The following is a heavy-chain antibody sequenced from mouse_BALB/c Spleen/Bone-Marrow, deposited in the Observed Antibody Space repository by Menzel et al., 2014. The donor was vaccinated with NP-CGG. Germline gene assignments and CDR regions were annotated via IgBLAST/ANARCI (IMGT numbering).Heavy chain of an antibody. CDR3: ARGDGNYPFYAMDY. D-gene: IGHD2-1*01. CDR2: IHPGDGDT. Sequence: VKLLESGAELVRPGSSVKISCKASGYAFSGYWMNWVKQRPGQGLEWIGQIHPGDGDTNYNGKFKGKATLTADKSSSTAYMQLSSLTSEDSAVYFCARGDGNYPFYAMDYWGQGTSVTVSS. CDR1: GYAFSGYW. V-gene: IGHV1-80*01. J-gene: IGHJ4*01.